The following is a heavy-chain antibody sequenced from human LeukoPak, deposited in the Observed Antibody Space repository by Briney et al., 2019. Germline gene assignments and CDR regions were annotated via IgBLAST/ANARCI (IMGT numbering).Heavy chain of an antibody. CDR2: IKQDGSEK. V-gene: IGHV3-7*01. J-gene: IGHJ4*02. Sequence: GGSLRLSCAASGFTFSNAWMNWVRQAPGKGLEWVANIKQDGSEKYYVDSVKGRFTISRDNAKNSLYLQMNSLRAEDTAVYYCARVQQQLDYFDYWGQGTLVTVSS. D-gene: IGHD6-13*01. CDR1: GFTFSNAW. CDR3: ARVQQQLDYFDY.